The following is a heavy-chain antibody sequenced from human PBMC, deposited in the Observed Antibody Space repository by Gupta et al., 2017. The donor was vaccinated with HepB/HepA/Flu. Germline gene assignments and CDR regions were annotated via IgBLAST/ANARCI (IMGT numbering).Heavy chain of an antibody. CDR1: GFTVSTNY. Sequence: EVQLVESGGGLVQPGGSLRLSCAASGFTVSTNYMTWVRQAPGKGLEWVSLIYSGGDTYDADSVRHRFIMSRDNSKNTLHLQMNSLRVEDSAVYYCARDRHVYGGPAESWGQGTQVTVAS. D-gene: IGHD4-23*01. J-gene: IGHJ5*02. CDR2: IYSGGDT. V-gene: IGHV3-66*01. CDR3: ARDRHVYGGPAES.